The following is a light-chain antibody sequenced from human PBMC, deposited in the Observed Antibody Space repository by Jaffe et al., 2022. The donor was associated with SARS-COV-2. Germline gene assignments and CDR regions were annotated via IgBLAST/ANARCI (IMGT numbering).Light chain of an antibody. CDR3: NSYTTSDTLV. J-gene: IGLJ3*02. V-gene: IGLV2-14*03. CDR2: DVT. Sequence: QSALTQPASVSGSPGQSITISCTGTSSDVGGYEYVSWYQQHPGRAPKLMIYDVTNRPSGVSDRFSGSKSGNTASLTISGLQAEDEADYYCNSYTTSDTLVFGGGTKVTVL. CDR1: SSDVGGYEY.